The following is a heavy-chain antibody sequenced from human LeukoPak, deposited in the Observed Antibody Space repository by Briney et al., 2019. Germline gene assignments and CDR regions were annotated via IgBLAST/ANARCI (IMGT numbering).Heavy chain of an antibody. Sequence: RASVKVSCKAFGYTFTSYDINWVRQATGQGLEWMGWMNPNSGNTGYAQKFQGRVTMTRNTSISTAYMELSSLRSEDTAVYYCARGLIRGGSPDYWGQGTLVTVSS. D-gene: IGHD3-16*01. CDR1: GYTFTSYD. J-gene: IGHJ4*02. CDR2: MNPNSGNT. V-gene: IGHV1-8*01. CDR3: ARGLIRGGSPDY.